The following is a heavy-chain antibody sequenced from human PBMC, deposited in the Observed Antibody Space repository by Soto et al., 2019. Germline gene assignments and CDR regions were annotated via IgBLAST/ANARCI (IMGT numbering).Heavy chain of an antibody. J-gene: IGHJ3*02. CDR3: ARRWGGTFDI. D-gene: IGHD3-10*01. CDR2: IYYSGST. Sequence: SDTLSLTCTYARPSINNYYWSWIRQPPGKGLEWIGYIYYSGSTNYNPSLKSRVTISVDTSKNQFSLKLSSVTAADTAVYYCARRWGGTFDIWGQGTMVT. CDR1: RPSINNYY. V-gene: IGHV4-59*08.